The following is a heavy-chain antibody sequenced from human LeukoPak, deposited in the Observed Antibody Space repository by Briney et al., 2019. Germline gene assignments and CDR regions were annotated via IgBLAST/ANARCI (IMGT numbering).Heavy chain of an antibody. V-gene: IGHV2-5*01. CDR1: GFSLSTGGVG. Sequence: SGPTLVKPTQTLTLTCTFSGFSLSTGGVGVGWIRQPPGKALEWLALIYWNDDKRYNPSLRSRLTIAKDTSKNQVVLTMTNMDPVDTATYYCAHIGSLWFGELSREFDYWGQGTLVTVSS. J-gene: IGHJ4*02. CDR3: AHIGSLWFGELSREFDY. CDR2: IYWNDDK. D-gene: IGHD3-10*01.